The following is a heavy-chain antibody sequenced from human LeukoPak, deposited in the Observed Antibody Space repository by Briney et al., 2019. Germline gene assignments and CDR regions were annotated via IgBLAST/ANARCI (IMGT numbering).Heavy chain of an antibody. CDR3: ASEGD. CDR2: IYTGGAT. CDR1: GFTVSNNY. Sequence: GGSLRLSCVVSGFTVSNNYMSWVRRAPGKGLEWLSVIYTGGATYYADSVKGRFTISRDISKNTVYLQMNSLRAEDTAMYYCASEGDWGQGTLVTVSS. J-gene: IGHJ4*02. V-gene: IGHV3-66*02. D-gene: IGHD3-16*01.